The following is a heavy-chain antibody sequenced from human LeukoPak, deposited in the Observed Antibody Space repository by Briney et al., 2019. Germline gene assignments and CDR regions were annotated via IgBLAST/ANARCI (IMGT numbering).Heavy chain of an antibody. V-gene: IGHV1-8*01. D-gene: IGHD3-10*01. Sequence: ASVKVSCKASGYTFTSYDINWVRQATGQGLEWMGWMNPNSGNTGYAQKFQGRVTMTRNTSISTAYMELSSLRSEDTAVYYCARGPNLPILWFGELMGRSKYNWFDPWGQGTLVTVSS. CDR3: ARGPNLPILWFGELMGRSKYNWFDP. J-gene: IGHJ5*02. CDR1: GYTFTSYD. CDR2: MNPNSGNT.